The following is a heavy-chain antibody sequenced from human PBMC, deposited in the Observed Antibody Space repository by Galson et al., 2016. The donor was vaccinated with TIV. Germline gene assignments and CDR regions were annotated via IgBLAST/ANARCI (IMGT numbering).Heavy chain of an antibody. CDR3: AKCRNTAMDTYYYYYGLDV. CDR2: IIPLFGEA. Sequence: SVKVSCKASGDTFSSFVTSWVRQAPGQGLEWMGGIIPLFGEAHYAQKFQGRVTISADESTSTVYMELSGLRSGDTAMYYCAKCRNTAMDTYYYYYGLDVWGQGTTVTVSS. J-gene: IGHJ6*02. D-gene: IGHD5-18*01. CDR1: GDTFSSFV. V-gene: IGHV1-69*13.